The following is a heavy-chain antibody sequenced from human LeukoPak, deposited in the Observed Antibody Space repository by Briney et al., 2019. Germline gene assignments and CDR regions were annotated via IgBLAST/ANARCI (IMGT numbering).Heavy chain of an antibody. CDR2: IIPILGIA. CDR1: GGTFSSYA. D-gene: IGHD6-13*01. J-gene: IGHJ6*02. Sequence: GASVKVSCKASGGTFSSYAISWVRQAPGQGLEWMGRIIPILGIAIYAQKFQGRVTLTADKSTSTAYMELSSLRSEDTAVYYCARDRSSRSGYYYYYGMDVWGQGTTVTVSS. V-gene: IGHV1-69*04. CDR3: ARDRSSRSGYYYYYGMDV.